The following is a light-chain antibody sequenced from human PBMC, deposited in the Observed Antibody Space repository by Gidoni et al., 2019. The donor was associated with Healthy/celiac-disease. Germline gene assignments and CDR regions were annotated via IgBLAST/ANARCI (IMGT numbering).Light chain of an antibody. CDR3: QQYGSSPLT. CDR1: QSVSSSY. J-gene: IGKJ4*01. V-gene: IGKV3-20*01. Sequence: EIVLTQSPGTLSLSPGERATLSCRASQSVSSSYLAWYQQKPGQAPRLLIYGASRRATGIPDSFSGSWSGTDFTLTISRLEPEDFAVYYCQQYGSSPLTFGGXTKVEIK. CDR2: GAS.